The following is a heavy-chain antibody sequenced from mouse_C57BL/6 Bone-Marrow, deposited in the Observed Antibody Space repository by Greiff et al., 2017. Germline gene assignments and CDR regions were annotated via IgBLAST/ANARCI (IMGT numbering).Heavy chain of an antibody. V-gene: IGHV1-59*01. Sequence: QVQLQQPGAELVRPGTSVKLSCKASGYTFTSYWMHWVKQRPGQGLEWIGVIDPSDSYTNYNQKFKGKATLTVDTSSSTAYMQLSSLTSEDSAVYNWASYYYCGSTMDYWGQGTTVTVSS. D-gene: IGHD1-1*01. CDR3: ASYYYCGSTMDY. CDR1: GYTFTSYW. J-gene: IGHJ4*01. CDR2: IDPSDSYT.